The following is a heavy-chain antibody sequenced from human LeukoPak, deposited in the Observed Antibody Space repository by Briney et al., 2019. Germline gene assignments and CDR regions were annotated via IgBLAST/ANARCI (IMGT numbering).Heavy chain of an antibody. V-gene: IGHV4-4*07. CDR1: GGSISSYY. CDR3: ARDTDSSSPLPYYMDV. D-gene: IGHD6-13*01. CDR2: IYTSGST. J-gene: IGHJ6*03. Sequence: SETLSLTCTVSGGSISSYYWSWIRQPAGKGLEWIGRIYTSGSTNYNPSPKSRVTMSVDTSKNQFSLKLSSVTAADTAVYYCARDTDSSSPLPYYMDVWGQGIMVTVSS.